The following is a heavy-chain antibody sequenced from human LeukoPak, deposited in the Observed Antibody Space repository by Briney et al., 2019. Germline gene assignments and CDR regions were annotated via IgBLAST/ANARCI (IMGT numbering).Heavy chain of an antibody. CDR3: ARGGFNYGAFDI. CDR2: ISSSGSAR. CDR1: GGSFSGYY. V-gene: IGHV3-11*01. Sequence: LCLTCAVYGGSFSGYYWSWIRQAPGKGLEWVSYISSSGSARYYADSVKGRFTISRDNAKNSLYLQMNSLRAEDTAVYYCARGGFNYGAFDIWGQGTMVTVSS. D-gene: IGHD5-24*01. J-gene: IGHJ3*02.